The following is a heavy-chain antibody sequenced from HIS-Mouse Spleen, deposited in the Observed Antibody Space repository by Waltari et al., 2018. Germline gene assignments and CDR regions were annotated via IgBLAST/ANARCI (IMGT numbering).Heavy chain of an antibody. D-gene: IGHD7-27*01. Sequence: EVQLLESGGGLVQPGGSLRLSCSASGFTFRRYAIGWFRPAPGKGREGVSAISGSGGRTYYADSVKGRFTISRDNSKNTLYLQMNSLRAEDTAVYYCAKQDLGIRKNYFDYWGQGTLVTVSS. CDR1: GFTFRRYA. CDR2: ISGSGGRT. CDR3: AKQDLGIRKNYFDY. J-gene: IGHJ4*02. V-gene: IGHV3-23*01.